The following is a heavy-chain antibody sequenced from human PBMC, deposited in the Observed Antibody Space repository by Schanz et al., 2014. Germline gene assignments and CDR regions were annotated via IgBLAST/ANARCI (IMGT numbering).Heavy chain of an antibody. CDR3: ARDNRYYLFDY. D-gene: IGHD3-16*02. CDR2: VSSDGNND. Sequence: ESGGTLVRPGGSLRLSCAASGFTFSTYAMAWVRQAPGKGLEWVALVSSDGNNDYYTDSVKGRFTISRDNSKNTVHLQMNSLRAEDTAVYYCARDNRYYLFDYWGQGALVTVSS. V-gene: IGHV3-30*03. CDR1: GFTFSTYA. J-gene: IGHJ4*02.